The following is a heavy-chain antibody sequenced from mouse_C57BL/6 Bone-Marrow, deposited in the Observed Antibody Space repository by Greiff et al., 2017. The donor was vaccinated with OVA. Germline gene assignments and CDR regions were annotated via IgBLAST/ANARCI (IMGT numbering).Heavy chain of an antibody. D-gene: IGHD2-4*01. V-gene: IGHV1-15*01. CDR2: IDPETGGT. CDR3: TSHYDYDGDY. J-gene: IGHJ2*01. Sequence: QVQLQQSGAELVRPGASVTLSCKASGYTFTDYEMHWVKQTPVHGLEWIGAIDPETGGTAYNQKFKGKAILTADKSSSTAYMELRSLTSEDSTVYYCTSHYDYDGDYGGQGTTLTVSS. CDR1: GYTFTDYE.